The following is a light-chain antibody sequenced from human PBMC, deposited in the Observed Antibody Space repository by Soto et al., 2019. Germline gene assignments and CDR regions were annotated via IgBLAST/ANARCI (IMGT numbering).Light chain of an antibody. J-gene: IGKJ2*01. Sequence: ENVLTQSPATLSLSPGERATLSCRASQYVAGLLAWFQQKPGQAPRLLIYDTSERATGVPARFRGSGSGTDFTLTISSLEPEDFAVYHCQQRYTRPYTFGQGTKIEIK. CDR2: DTS. V-gene: IGKV3-11*01. CDR1: QYVAGL. CDR3: QQRYTRPYT.